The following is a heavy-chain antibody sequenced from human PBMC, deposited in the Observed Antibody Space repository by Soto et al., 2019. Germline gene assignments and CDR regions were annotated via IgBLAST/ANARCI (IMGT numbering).Heavy chain of an antibody. V-gene: IGHV1-18*01. CDR2: ISAYNGNT. CDR1: GYTFTSYG. CDR3: ARDRSIAVAGTPGQH. D-gene: IGHD6-19*01. Sequence: ASVKVSCKASGYTFTSYGISWVRQAPGQGLEWMGWISAYNGNTNYAQKLQGRATMTTDTSTSTAYMELRSLRSDDTAVYYCARDRSIAVAGTPGQHWGQGTLVTVSS. J-gene: IGHJ1*01.